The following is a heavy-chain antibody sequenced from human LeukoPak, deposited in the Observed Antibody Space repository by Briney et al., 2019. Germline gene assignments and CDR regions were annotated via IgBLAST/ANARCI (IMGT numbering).Heavy chain of an antibody. CDR3: ANKFWGSSYAEDY. Sequence: HAGGSLRLSCAASGFTFSSYAMSWVRQAPGKGLEWVSAISGRGGSTHYADSVKGRFTISRDKDKNTLYLQMNSLRAEDTAVYFCANKFWGSSYAEDYWGQGTLVTVSS. V-gene: IGHV3-23*01. D-gene: IGHD5-18*01. CDR2: ISGRGGST. CDR1: GFTFSSYA. J-gene: IGHJ4*02.